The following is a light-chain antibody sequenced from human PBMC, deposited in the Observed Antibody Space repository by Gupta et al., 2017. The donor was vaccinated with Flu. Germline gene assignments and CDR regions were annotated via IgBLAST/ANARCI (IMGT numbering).Light chain of an antibody. J-gene: IGLJ3*02. V-gene: IGLV2-14*01. Sequence: SITISCTGTSSDVGGYNYVSWYQQHPGKAPKLMIYEVSQWPSGDPDRFSGSKSGNTASLTISGLQAEDEGDYYCSSYTISGTVVFGGGTKLTVL. CDR3: SSYTISGTVV. CDR1: SSDVGGYNY. CDR2: EVS.